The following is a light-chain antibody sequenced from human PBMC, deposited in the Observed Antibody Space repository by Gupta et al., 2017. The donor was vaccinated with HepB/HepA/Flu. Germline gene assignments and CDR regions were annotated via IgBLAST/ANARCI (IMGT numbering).Light chain of an antibody. Sequence: QLVLTQSPSPSVSLRAPVKLTCTLRSGHATYAIAWHQQQSEKGPRYLMKVNSDGSHSKGDGIPDRFSGSSSGAERYLIISRLQSEDEADYYCQTWGTGIWVFGGGTKLTVL. CDR2: VNSDGSH. V-gene: IGLV4-69*01. CDR1: SGHATYA. J-gene: IGLJ3*02. CDR3: QTWGTGIWV.